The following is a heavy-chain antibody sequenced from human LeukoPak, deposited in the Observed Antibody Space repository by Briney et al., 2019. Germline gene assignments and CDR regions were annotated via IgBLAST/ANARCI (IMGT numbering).Heavy chain of an antibody. J-gene: IGHJ3*02. CDR2: IYYSGST. CDR3: ARAQGDYGDYSDAFDI. V-gene: IGHV4-39*01. Sequence: SETLSLTCTVSGGSISSNSYYWGWIRQPPGKGLEWIGSIYYSGSTYYNPSLKSRVTISVDTSKNQFSLKLSSVTAADTAVYYCARAQGDYGDYSDAFDIWGQGTMVTVSS. D-gene: IGHD4-17*01. CDR1: GGSISSNSYY.